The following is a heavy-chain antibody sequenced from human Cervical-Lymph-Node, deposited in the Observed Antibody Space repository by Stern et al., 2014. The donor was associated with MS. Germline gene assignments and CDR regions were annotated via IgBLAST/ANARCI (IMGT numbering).Heavy chain of an antibody. CDR1: GFTFTNYE. CDR2: MNSKSGNT. Sequence: VQLVESRAEVKKPGASVKVSCKTSGFTFTNYEINWVRQATGQGPEWMGWMNSKSGNTGPAQRFQGRVTMTWNTSISTAYMELSSLRSEDTAVYYCARGGGYCSGGACYWAVWGQGTLVTVSS. V-gene: IGHV1-8*01. CDR3: ARGGGYCSGGACYWAV. J-gene: IGHJ4*02. D-gene: IGHD2-15*01.